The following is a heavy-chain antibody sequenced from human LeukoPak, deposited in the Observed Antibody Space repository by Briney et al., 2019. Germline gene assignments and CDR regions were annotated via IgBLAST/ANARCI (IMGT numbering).Heavy chain of an antibody. D-gene: IGHD4-17*01. Sequence: SETLSLTCTVSGGSISSSSYYWGWIRQPPGKGLEWIGSIYYSGSTYYNPSLKSRVTISVDTSKNQFSLKLSSVTAADTAVYYCARTGATTVTTKYFQHWGQGTLVTVSS. CDR1: GGSISSSSYY. J-gene: IGHJ1*01. CDR2: IYYSGST. CDR3: ARTGATTVTTKYFQH. V-gene: IGHV4-39*07.